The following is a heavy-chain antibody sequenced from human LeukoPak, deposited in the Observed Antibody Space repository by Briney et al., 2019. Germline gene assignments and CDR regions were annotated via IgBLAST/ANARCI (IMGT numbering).Heavy chain of an antibody. D-gene: IGHD6-6*01. CDR2: ISGSGGST. CDR1: GFTLSSYA. V-gene: IGHV3-23*01. Sequence: GGSLRLSCAASGFTLSSYAMSWVRQAPGEGLGCVSAISGSGGSTYYADSVKGRFTISRDNSKNTLYLQMNSLRAEDTAVYYCAKGEQLVPYYYYYMDVWGKGTTVTVSS. J-gene: IGHJ6*03. CDR3: AKGEQLVPYYYYYMDV.